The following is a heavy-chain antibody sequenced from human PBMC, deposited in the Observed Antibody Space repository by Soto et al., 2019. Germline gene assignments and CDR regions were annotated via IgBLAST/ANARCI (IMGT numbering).Heavy chain of an antibody. CDR2: IYYTGST. J-gene: IGHJ4*02. CDR3: ARSNWYSEY. D-gene: IGHD7-27*01. Sequence: QVQLQESGPGLVKPSETLSLTCTVSGGSINNHYWSWIRQPPGKGLEWLGYIYYTGSTNYNPSLKSRVTISVDTSKNQFSLNLTSLTAADTAIYYCARSNWYSEYWGQGTLGTVSS. V-gene: IGHV4-59*11. CDR1: GGSINNHY.